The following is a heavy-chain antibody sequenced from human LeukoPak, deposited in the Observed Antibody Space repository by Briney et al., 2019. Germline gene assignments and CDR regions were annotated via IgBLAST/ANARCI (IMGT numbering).Heavy chain of an antibody. J-gene: IGHJ4*02. CDR1: GYTFTGYY. Sequence: ASVKVSCKASGYTFTGYYMHWVRQTPGQGLEWMGWINPNSGGTNYAQKFQGRVTMTRDTSISTAHMELSRLRSDDTAVYYCASTYCSSTSCYGSRRVGYFDYWGQGTLVTVSS. V-gene: IGHV1-2*02. CDR3: ASTYCSSTSCYGSRRVGYFDY. CDR2: INPNSGGT. D-gene: IGHD2-2*01.